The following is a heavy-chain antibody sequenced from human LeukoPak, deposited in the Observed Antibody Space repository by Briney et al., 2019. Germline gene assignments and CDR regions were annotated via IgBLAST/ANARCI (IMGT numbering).Heavy chain of an antibody. J-gene: IGHJ5*02. CDR3: ARDWASGSYSPYNWFDP. V-gene: IGHV1-3*01. CDR1: GYTFTSYA. Sequence: GASVKVSCKASGYTFTSYAMHWVRQAPGQRLEWMGWINAGNGNTKYSQKFQGRVTTTRDTSASTAYMELSSLRSEDTAVYYCARDWASGSYSPYNWFDPWGQGTLVTVSS. D-gene: IGHD1-26*01. CDR2: INAGNGNT.